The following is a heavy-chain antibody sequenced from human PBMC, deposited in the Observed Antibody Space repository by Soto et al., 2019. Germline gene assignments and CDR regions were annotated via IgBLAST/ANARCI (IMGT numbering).Heavy chain of an antibody. J-gene: IGHJ6*02. V-gene: IGHV4-39*01. Sequence: QLQLQESGPGLVKPSETLSLTCTVSGGSISSSSYYWGWIRQPPGKGLEWIGSIYYSGSTYYNPSVKSRVTISVHTYKNQFSLKLSSLTAADKDVYYCARATYYYGMDVWGQGTTVTVSS. CDR1: GGSISSSSYY. CDR3: ARATYYYGMDV. CDR2: IYYSGST.